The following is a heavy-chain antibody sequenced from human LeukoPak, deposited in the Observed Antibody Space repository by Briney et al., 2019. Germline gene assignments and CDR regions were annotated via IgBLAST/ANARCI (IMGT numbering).Heavy chain of an antibody. J-gene: IGHJ6*03. CDR2: IYSHGGT. V-gene: IGHV3-66*01. Sequence: PGGSLRISCAASGFTVSNNYMSWVRQAPGKGLEWVSLIYSHGGTNYADSVKGRFTISRDNSKNTLYLQMNSLRAEDTAVYYCARSGTNYYYYYMDVWGKGTTVTVSS. CDR1: GFTVSNNY. D-gene: IGHD1-26*01. CDR3: ARSGTNYYYYYMDV.